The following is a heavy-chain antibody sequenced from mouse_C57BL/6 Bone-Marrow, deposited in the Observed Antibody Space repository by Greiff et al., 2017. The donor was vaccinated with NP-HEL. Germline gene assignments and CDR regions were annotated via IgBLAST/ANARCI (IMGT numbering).Heavy chain of an antibody. J-gene: IGHJ3*01. Sequence: VQLQQSGPELVKPGASVKISCKASGYSITSYYIHWVKQRPGQGLEWIGWIYPGSGNTKYNEKFKGKATLTADTSSSTAYMQLSSLTSEDSAVYYCALNWDVGAWFAYWGQGTLVTVSA. CDR1: GYSITSYY. CDR3: ALNWDVGAWFAY. D-gene: IGHD4-1*01. CDR2: IYPGSGNT. V-gene: IGHV1-66*01.